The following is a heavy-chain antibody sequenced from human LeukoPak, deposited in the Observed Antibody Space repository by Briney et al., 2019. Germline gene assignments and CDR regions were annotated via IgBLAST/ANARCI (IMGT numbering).Heavy chain of an antibody. J-gene: IGHJ4*02. CDR1: GFSVRHNH. CDR3: ARDDIDYGAYVSH. Sequence: AGGSLRLACAASGFSVRHNHMSWVRQAPGKELERVSVLYRGDRAYYADSVKGRFTISRDDSKSTVYLQMNSLRAEDTAVYYCARDDIDYGAYVSHWGQGTLVTVSS. CDR2: LYRGDRA. V-gene: IGHV3-66*01. D-gene: IGHD4-17*01.